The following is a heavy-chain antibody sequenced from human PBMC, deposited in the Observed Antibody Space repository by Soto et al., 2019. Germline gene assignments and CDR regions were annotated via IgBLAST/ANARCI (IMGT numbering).Heavy chain of an antibody. V-gene: IGHV4-30-4*01. Sequence: SETLSLTCTVSGGSISSGDYYWSWIRQPPGKGLEWIGYIYYSGSTYYNPSLKSRVTISVDTSKNQFSLKLSSVTAADTAVYYCARDHHDYDSGSFKFDYWGQGTLVTVSS. CDR3: ARDHHDYDSGSFKFDY. J-gene: IGHJ4*02. D-gene: IGHD1-26*01. CDR2: IYYSGST. CDR1: GGSISSGDYY.